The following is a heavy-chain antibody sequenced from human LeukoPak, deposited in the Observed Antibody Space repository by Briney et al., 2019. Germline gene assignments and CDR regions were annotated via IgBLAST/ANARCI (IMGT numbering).Heavy chain of an antibody. CDR3: AKEGSGSYYYYKGMDV. CDR2: MSYDGTNK. CDR1: GFTFSLHT. V-gene: IGHV3-30*18. J-gene: IGHJ6*01. D-gene: IGHD1-26*01. Sequence: PGRSLRLSCAASGFTFSLHTMHWVRQAPGKGLEWVALMSYDGTNKYYTGSVKGRFTISRDNSKNTLYLEINSLRAEDTAVYYCAKEGSGSYYYYKGMDVWGQGTTVTVSS.